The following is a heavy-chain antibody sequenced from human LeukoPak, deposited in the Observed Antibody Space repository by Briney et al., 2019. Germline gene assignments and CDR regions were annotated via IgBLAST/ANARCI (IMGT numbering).Heavy chain of an antibody. CDR2: IYYSGST. J-gene: IGHJ4*02. Sequence: PSETLSLTCTVSGGSISSYYWSWIRQPPGKGLEWIGYIYYSGSTNYNSSLKSRVTISVDTSKNQFSLKLSSVTAADTAVYYCARHETTVTTYYFDYWGQGTLVTVSS. D-gene: IGHD4-17*01. CDR3: ARHETTVTTYYFDY. V-gene: IGHV4-59*08. CDR1: GGSISSYY.